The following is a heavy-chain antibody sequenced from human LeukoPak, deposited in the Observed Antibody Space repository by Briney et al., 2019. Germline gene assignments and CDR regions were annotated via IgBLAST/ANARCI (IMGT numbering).Heavy chain of an antibody. V-gene: IGHV4-39*01. Sequence: SETLSLTCTVSGGSISSSSYYWGWIRQPPGKGLEWIGSIYYSGSTYYNPSLKSRVTISVDTSKNQFSLELSSVTAADTAVYYCARPHSGPSPAHFDYWGQGTLVTVSS. CDR3: ARPHSGPSPAHFDY. D-gene: IGHD1-26*01. J-gene: IGHJ4*02. CDR1: GGSISSSSYY. CDR2: IYYSGST.